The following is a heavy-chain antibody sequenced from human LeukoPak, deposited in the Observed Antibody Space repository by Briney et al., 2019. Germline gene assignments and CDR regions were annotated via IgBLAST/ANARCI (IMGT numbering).Heavy chain of an antibody. D-gene: IGHD2-15*01. CDR1: GYTFTSYD. CDR2: MNPNSGNT. J-gene: IGHJ6*03. Sequence: ASVKVSCKASGYTFTSYDINWVRQATGQGLEWMGWMNPNSGNTGYAQKFQGRVTMTRNTSISTAYMELSSLRSEDTAVYYCARALSSIVVVVAAHYYYMDVWGKGTTVTVSS. V-gene: IGHV1-8*01. CDR3: ARALSSIVVVVAAHYYYMDV.